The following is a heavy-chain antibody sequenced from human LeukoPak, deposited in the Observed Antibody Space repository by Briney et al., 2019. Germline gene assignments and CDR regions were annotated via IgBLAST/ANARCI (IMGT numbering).Heavy chain of an antibody. CDR1: GLTFSSYS. Sequence: GGSLRLSCAASGLTFSSYSMKLVRQAPRTGLEWVAAIRGSGGSTYYADSVKGRFTISRDNSKNTLYLQMNSLRAEDTAVYYCAKVSSGWFPPRTFDYWGQGTLVTVSS. D-gene: IGHD6-19*01. J-gene: IGHJ4*02. V-gene: IGHV3-23*01. CDR3: AKVSSGWFPPRTFDY. CDR2: IRGSGGST.